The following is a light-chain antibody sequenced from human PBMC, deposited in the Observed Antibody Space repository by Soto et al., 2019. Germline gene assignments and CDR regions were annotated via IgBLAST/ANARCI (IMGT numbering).Light chain of an antibody. CDR3: SSYTTNSPPVV. CDR1: TNDIGRYNY. CDR2: EVF. Sequence: QSALTQPASVSGSPGQSITISCTGSTNDIGRYNYVSWYQQHPAKAPKLLIYEVFNRPSGISNRFSGSKSDNTASLTISGLQAEDEGHYYCSSYTTNSPPVVFGGGTKLTVL. V-gene: IGLV2-14*01. J-gene: IGLJ2*01.